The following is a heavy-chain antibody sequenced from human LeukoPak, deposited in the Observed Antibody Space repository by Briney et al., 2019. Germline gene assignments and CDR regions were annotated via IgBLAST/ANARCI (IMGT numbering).Heavy chain of an antibody. CDR2: INPSGGST. Sequence: GASVKVSRKASGYTFTSYYMHWVRQAPGQGLEWMGIINPSGGSTGYAQKFQGRVTMTRDTSTSTVYMELSSLRSEDTAVYYCAREVAGTGYFDYWGQGTLVTVSS. J-gene: IGHJ4*02. CDR3: AREVAGTGYFDY. D-gene: IGHD6-19*01. V-gene: IGHV1-46*01. CDR1: GYTFTSYY.